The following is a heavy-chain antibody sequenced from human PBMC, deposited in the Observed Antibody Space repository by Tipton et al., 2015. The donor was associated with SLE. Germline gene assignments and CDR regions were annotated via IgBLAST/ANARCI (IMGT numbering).Heavy chain of an antibody. Sequence: SLRLSCAASGFTFSDYYLFWIRQAPGKGLEWVSVIYSGGNTYYADSVNGRFTISRDSSKNTLYLQMNSLRAEDTAMYYCARGGNYDSWGLGTLVTVSS. V-gene: IGHV3-53*05. CDR1: GFTFSDYY. J-gene: IGHJ5*01. CDR2: IYSGGNT. CDR3: ARGGNYDS. D-gene: IGHD4-11*01.